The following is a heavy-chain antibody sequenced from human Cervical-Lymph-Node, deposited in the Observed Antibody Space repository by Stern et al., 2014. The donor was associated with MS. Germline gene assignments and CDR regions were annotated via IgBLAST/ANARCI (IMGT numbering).Heavy chain of an antibody. CDR1: GGIFSSYA. CDR2: IIPMFGTA. CDR3: ATSAGELTPEAV. D-gene: IGHD1-26*01. V-gene: IGHV1-69*01. J-gene: IGHJ6*02. Sequence: QLVQSGAEVKKPGSSMRVSCKASGGIFSSYAISWVRQAPGQGLEWMGGIIPMFGTANYAQKSQGRVTITADASTSTAYMEVSSLRSDDTAVYYCATSAGELTPEAVWGQGTTVTVFS.